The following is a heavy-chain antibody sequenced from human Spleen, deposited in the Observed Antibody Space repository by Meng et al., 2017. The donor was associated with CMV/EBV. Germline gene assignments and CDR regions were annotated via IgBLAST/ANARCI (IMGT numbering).Heavy chain of an antibody. V-gene: IGHV1-3*02. CDR3: ATGRYQHLLYYGMDV. J-gene: IGHJ6*02. Sequence: ASVKVSCKASGYTFTSYAMHWVRQAPGQRLEWMGWSNAGNGNTKYSQEFQGRVTITRDTSASTAYMELSSLRSEDMAVYYCATGRYQHLLYYGMDVWGQGTTVTVSS. CDR2: SNAGNGNT. D-gene: IGHD1-26*01. CDR1: GYTFTSYA.